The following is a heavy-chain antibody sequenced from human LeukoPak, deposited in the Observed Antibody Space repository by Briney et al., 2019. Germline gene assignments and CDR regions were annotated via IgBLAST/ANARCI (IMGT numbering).Heavy chain of an antibody. CDR2: ISGSGGST. Sequence: GGSLRLSCAASGFTFSSYAMSWVRQAPGKGLKWVSAISGSGGSTYYADSVKGRFTISRDNSKNTLYLQMNSLRAEDTAVYYCAKDSKITFGGVIVIPMFDYWGQGTLVTVSS. CDR1: GFTFSSYA. CDR3: AKDSKITFGGVIVIPMFDY. V-gene: IGHV3-23*01. J-gene: IGHJ4*02. D-gene: IGHD3-16*02.